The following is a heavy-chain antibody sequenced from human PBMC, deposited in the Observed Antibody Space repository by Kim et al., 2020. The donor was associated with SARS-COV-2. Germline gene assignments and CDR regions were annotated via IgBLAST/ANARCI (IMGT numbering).Heavy chain of an antibody. D-gene: IGHD3-3*01. Sequence: GGSLRLSCAASGFTFSTYAMSWVRQDPEKGLEWVSSISGNAVHAYYADSVRGRFTISRDNSKNEVFLQLNSLRVEDTALSYCANTIHTSGYNF. J-gene: IGHJ4*01. V-gene: IGHV3-23*01. CDR3: ANTIHTSGYNF. CDR1: GFTFSTYA. CDR2: ISGNAVHA.